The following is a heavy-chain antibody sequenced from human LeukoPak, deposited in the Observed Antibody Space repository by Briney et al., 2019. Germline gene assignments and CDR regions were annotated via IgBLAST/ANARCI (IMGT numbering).Heavy chain of an antibody. V-gene: IGHV3-23*01. CDR1: GFTFSTYA. CDR3: AKALRSDGYNYEKALDV. D-gene: IGHD5-24*01. Sequence: GSLRLSCAASGFTFSTYAMAWVRQAPGKGLEWVSGISGSGIHTYYPDSMKGRFIISRDNSKNSLYLQLNSLRVEDTALYYCAKALRSDGYNYEKALDVWGRGTTVTVSS. J-gene: IGHJ6*02. CDR2: ISGSGIHT.